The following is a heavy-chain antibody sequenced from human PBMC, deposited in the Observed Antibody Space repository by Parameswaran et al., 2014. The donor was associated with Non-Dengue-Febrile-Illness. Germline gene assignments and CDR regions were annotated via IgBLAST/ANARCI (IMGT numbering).Heavy chain of an antibody. CDR3: ARDVRMDV. Sequence: PGKGLEWIGYIYYSGSTNYNPSLKSRVTISVDTSKNQFSLKLSSVTAADTAVYYCARDVRMDVWGQGTTVTVSS. V-gene: IGHV4-59*13. J-gene: IGHJ6*02. CDR2: IYYSGST.